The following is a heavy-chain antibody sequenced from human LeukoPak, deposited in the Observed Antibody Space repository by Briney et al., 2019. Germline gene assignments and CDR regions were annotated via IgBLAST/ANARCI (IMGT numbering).Heavy chain of an antibody. V-gene: IGHV1-8*03. CDR1: GYTFTSYD. CDR2: MNPNSGNT. Sequence: ASVKVSCKASGYTFTSYDINWVRQATGQGLEWMGWMNPNSGNTGYAQKFQGRVTITRNTSISTAYMELSSLRSEGTAVYYCARGAYCSSTSCWDYWGQGTLVTVSS. J-gene: IGHJ4*02. CDR3: ARGAYCSSTSCWDY. D-gene: IGHD2-2*01.